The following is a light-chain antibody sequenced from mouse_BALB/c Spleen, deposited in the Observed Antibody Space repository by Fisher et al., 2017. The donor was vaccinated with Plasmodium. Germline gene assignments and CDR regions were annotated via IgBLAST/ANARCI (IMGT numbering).Light chain of an antibody. CDR1: QSLLASDGRTY. Sequence: VLTQSPLTLSLTIGQPASISCKSSQSLLASDGRTYLNWLLQRPGRSPKRLISLVSELDSGVPDRFTGSGSGTDFTLKISRVEAEDLGVYYCWQGTHLLTFGGGTKLEIK. V-gene: IGKV1-135*01. J-gene: IGKJ1*01. CDR2: LVS. CDR3: WQGTHLLT.